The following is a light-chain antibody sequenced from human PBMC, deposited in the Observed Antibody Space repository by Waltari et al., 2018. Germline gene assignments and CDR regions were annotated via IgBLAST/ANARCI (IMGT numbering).Light chain of an antibody. CDR2: EAS. CDR3: QQCNSYLLT. J-gene: IGKJ4*01. Sequence: DIQMTQSPSTLSASVGDRVTITCRASQGIGSSLAWYQQKPGKAPKVVIYEASSLESGVPSRFSGSGSGTEFTLTISSLQPDDFATYYCQQCNSYLLTFGGGTKVEIK. CDR1: QGIGSS. V-gene: IGKV1-5*03.